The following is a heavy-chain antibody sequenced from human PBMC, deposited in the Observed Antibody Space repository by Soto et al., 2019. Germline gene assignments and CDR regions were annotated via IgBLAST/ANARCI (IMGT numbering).Heavy chain of an antibody. CDR1: GYSFTSYC. V-gene: IGHV5-51*01. Sequence: GASLKISCKGSGYSFTSYCIGWVRQMPGKGLEWMGIIHPSDFDTRYSPSFQGQVTISADKSISTAYLQWSSLRASDTAMYYCAIHSTGYEDSWGQGTLVTVSS. CDR3: AIHSTGYEDS. J-gene: IGHJ5*02. CDR2: IHPSDFDT. D-gene: IGHD5-12*01.